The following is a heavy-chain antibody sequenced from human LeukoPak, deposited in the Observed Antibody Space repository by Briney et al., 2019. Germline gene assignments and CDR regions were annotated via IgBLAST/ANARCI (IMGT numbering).Heavy chain of an antibody. Sequence: GGSLRLSCEVSGFNFNDYSMHWVRQAPGKGLEWVASITSTSRTILYADSVRGRFIVSRDNAKNTVSLEMNSLRAEDTAVYYCARQVGVDDAFDIWGQGTMVTISS. CDR2: ITSTSRTI. V-gene: IGHV3-21*06. CDR1: GFNFNDYS. J-gene: IGHJ3*02. CDR3: ARQVGVDDAFDI. D-gene: IGHD1-26*01.